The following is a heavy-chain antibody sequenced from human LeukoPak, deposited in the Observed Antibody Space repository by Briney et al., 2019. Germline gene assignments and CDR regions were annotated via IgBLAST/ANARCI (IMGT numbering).Heavy chain of an antibody. CDR2: IKSTGAGGTA. D-gene: IGHD3-22*01. Sequence: GGSLRLSCAASGFTFTDAWMSWVRQAPGKGLEWVGHIKSTGAGGTAHYPATLNGRFSVSRDDSKNTVYLQMHNLKVEDTAIYYCTTRYYYESSGDYFDHWGQGTLVTVSS. V-gene: IGHV3-15*01. CDR3: TTRYYYESSGDYFDH. J-gene: IGHJ4*02. CDR1: GFTFTDAW.